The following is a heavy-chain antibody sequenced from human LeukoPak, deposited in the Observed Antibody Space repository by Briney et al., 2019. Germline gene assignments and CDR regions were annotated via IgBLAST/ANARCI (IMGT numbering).Heavy chain of an antibody. J-gene: IGHJ4*02. CDR1: GFTFSSYG. CDR2: ISGSGGST. CDR3: ARDVKSYSSGASYFDY. V-gene: IGHV3-23*01. Sequence: GGSLRLSCAASGFTFSSYGMGWVRQAPGKGLEWVSAISGSGGSTYYADSVKGRFTISRDNSKNTLYLQMNSLRAEDTAVYYCARDVKSYSSGASYFDYWGQGTLVTVSS. D-gene: IGHD6-19*01.